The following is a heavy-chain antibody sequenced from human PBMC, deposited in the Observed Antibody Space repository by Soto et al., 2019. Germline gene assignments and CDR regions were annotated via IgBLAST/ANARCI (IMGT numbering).Heavy chain of an antibody. CDR2: IFSGGRT. CDR1: GVDVNRNY. V-gene: IGHV3-53*02. J-gene: IGHJ4*02. CDR3: AVGYCADTKCDPFDY. Sequence: VQLVETGGGLIQRGGSLRLSCAASGVDVNRNYLTWARQAPGKGLEWVSVIFSGGRTDYADTVKGRFTISKDSSKNMLYLQMNSLGAEDAAVYYCAVGYCADTKCDPFDYWGQGTLVTVSS. D-gene: IGHD2-2*03.